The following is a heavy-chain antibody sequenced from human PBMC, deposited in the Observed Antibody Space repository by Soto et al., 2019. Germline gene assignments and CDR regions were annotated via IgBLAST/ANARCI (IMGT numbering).Heavy chain of an antibody. J-gene: IGHJ4*02. D-gene: IGHD3-16*01. V-gene: IGHV4-31*03. CDR3: ARSLSGGGRNYFDY. CDR1: GGSISSGGYY. CDR2: IYYSGST. Sequence: QVQLQESGPGLVKPSQTLSLTCTVSGGSISSGGYYWSWIRQHPGKGLEWIGYIYYSGSTYYNPSLQSRVTISVDTSKIQFSLKLSSVTASDTAVYYCARSLSGGGRNYFDYWGQGTLVTVSS.